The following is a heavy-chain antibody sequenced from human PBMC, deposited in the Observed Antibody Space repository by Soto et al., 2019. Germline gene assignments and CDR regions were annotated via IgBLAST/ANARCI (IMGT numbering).Heavy chain of an antibody. Sequence: SETLSLTCTVSGGSISGDYWSWIRQPPGKGLEWIGYIYYSGSTNYNPSLKSRVTISVDTSKNQFSLKLSSVTAADTAVYDCARLVSDYGDYYYYHYMDVWGKGTTVTVSS. CDR1: GGSISGDY. D-gene: IGHD4-17*01. CDR3: ARLVSDYGDYYYYHYMDV. V-gene: IGHV4-59*08. CDR2: IYYSGST. J-gene: IGHJ6*03.